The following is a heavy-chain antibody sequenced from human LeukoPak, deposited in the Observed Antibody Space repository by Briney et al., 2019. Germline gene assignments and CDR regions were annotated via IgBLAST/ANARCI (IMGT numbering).Heavy chain of an antibody. V-gene: IGHV1-2*02. J-gene: IGHJ5*02. CDR2: INPNSGGT. CDR3: ATWKGYCSSTSCSNWFDP. Sequence: GASVKVSCKASGYTFTGYYMHWVRQAPGQGLEWMGWINPNSGGTNYAQKFQGRVTMTRDTSISTAYMELSSLRSEDTAVYYCATWKGYCSSTSCSNWFDPWGQGTLVTVSS. CDR1: GYTFTGYY. D-gene: IGHD2-2*01.